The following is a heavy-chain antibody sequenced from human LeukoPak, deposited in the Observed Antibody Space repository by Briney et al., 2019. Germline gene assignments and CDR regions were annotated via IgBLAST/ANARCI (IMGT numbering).Heavy chain of an antibody. V-gene: IGHV3-7*01. Sequence: PGGSLRLSCAASGFTFGSYWMSWVRQAPGKGLEWVANIKEDGSEKNYVDSVKGRFTISRDKAKNSLYLQMNSLRAEDTAVYYCARDRVSGSYNYWGQGTLVTVAS. CDR2: IKEDGSEK. CDR1: GFTFGSYW. J-gene: IGHJ4*02. D-gene: IGHD1-26*01. CDR3: ARDRVSGSYNY.